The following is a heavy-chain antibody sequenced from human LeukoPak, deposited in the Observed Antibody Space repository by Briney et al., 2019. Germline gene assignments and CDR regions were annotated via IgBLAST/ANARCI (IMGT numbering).Heavy chain of an antibody. V-gene: IGHV3-23*01. CDR1: GFTFSSYA. D-gene: IGHD3-22*01. CDR3: AKVGITMIVVVIGYFDY. CDR2: ISGSGGGT. J-gene: IGHJ4*02. Sequence: GSLRLSCAASGFTFSSYAMSWVRQAPGKGLEWVSAISGSGGGTYYADSVKGRFTISRDNSKNTLYLQMNSLRAEDTAVYYCAKVGITMIVVVIGYFDYWGQGTLVTVSS.